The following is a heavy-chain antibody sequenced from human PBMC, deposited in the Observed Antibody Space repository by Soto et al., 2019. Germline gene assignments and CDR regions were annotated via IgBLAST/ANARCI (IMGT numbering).Heavy chain of an antibody. CDR2: INHLETT. Sequence: TLSLTCTVSGASITYGAYSWSWIRQTPGKGLEWIGYINHLETTFYNPSFESRLTLSIDRTKNQFSLNLKSMSAADRAVYFCDRGGGFDSVDYWGQGILVTVSS. CDR1: GASITYGAYS. J-gene: IGHJ4*02. CDR3: DRGGGFDSVDY. D-gene: IGHD3-10*01. V-gene: IGHV4-30-2*01.